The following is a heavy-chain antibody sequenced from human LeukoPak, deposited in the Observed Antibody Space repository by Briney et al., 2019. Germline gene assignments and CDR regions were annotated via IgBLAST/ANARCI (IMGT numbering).Heavy chain of an antibody. CDR3: ARVANGDYFDF. D-gene: IGHD4-17*01. CDR1: GGSISSYH. J-gene: IGHJ4*02. Sequence: PSETLSLTCTVSGGSISSYHWSWFRQAPGKGLEWIGYMYNSGSTNFNPSLKSRVTISVDTSKNQFSLRLSSVTAAAAAVYYCARVANGDYFDFGGQGTLVTASS. V-gene: IGHV4-59*01. CDR2: MYNSGST.